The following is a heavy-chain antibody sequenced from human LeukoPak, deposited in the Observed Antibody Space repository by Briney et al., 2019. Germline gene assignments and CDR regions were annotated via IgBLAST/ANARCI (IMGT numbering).Heavy chain of an antibody. CDR2: IYSGGST. Sequence: GGSLRLSCAASGFTVSSNYMSWVRQAPGKGLEWVSVIYSGGSTYYADSVKGRFTISRDNSKNTLYLQMNSLRAEDTAVYYCARDRGDYAFDYWGQGTLVTVSS. J-gene: IGHJ4*02. D-gene: IGHD4-17*01. CDR3: ARDRGDYAFDY. V-gene: IGHV3-53*01. CDR1: GFTVSSNY.